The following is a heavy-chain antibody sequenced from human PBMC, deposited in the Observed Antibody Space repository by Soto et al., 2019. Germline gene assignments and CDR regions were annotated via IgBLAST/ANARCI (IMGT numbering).Heavy chain of an antibody. CDR3: ARVGLSGLGYYYYGMDV. Sequence: GGSLRLSCAASGFTVSSIYMSWVRQAPGKGLEWVSVIYSGGSTYYADSVKGRFTISRDNSKNTLYLQMNSLRAEDTAVYYCARVGLSGLGYYYYGMDVWGQGTTVTVSS. D-gene: IGHD3-10*01. V-gene: IGHV3-53*01. CDR1: GFTVSSIY. J-gene: IGHJ6*02. CDR2: IYSGGST.